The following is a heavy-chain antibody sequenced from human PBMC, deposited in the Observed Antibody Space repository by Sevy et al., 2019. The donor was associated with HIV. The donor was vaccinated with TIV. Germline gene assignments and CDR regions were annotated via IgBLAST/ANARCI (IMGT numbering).Heavy chain of an antibody. CDR1: EFILSDYA. CDR3: AKTINSGGGAVPAANYYYYGMDV. D-gene: IGHD2-2*01. V-gene: IGHV3-23*01. Sequence: GGSLRLSCAASEFILSDYAMNWVRQTPGKGLEWVSSINGKGRSTHYADSVEGRFTISRDNSKNTLYLQMNSLRAEDTAVYYCAKTINSGGGAVPAANYYYYGMDVWGQGSTVTVSS. J-gene: IGHJ6*02. CDR2: INGKGRST.